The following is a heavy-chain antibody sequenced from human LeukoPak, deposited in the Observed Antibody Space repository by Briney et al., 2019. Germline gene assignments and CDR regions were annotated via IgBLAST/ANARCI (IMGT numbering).Heavy chain of an antibody. CDR1: GGSFSGYY. D-gene: IGHD3-3*01. CDR3: ARGALITIFGVVIMGAQGPYFDY. J-gene: IGHJ4*02. V-gene: IGHV4-34*01. Sequence: PSETLSLTCAAYGGSFSGYYWSWIRQPPGKGLEWIGEINHSGSTNYNPSLKSRVTISVDTSKNQFSLKLSSVTAADTAVYYCARGALITIFGVVIMGAQGPYFDYWGQGTLVTVSS. CDR2: INHSGST.